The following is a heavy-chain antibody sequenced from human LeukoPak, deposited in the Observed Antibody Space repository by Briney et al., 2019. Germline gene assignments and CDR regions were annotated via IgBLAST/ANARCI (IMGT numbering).Heavy chain of an antibody. J-gene: IGHJ4*02. D-gene: IGHD6-6*01. Sequence: ASVKVSCKASGFTFTSSAVQWVRQARGQRLEWIGWIVVGSGNTNHAQKFQERVTITRDMSTSTAYMELSSLRSEDTAVYYCAALVPTARPRWDYWGQGTLVTVSS. CDR1: GFTFTSSA. CDR3: AALVPTARPRWDY. V-gene: IGHV1-58*01. CDR2: IVVGSGNT.